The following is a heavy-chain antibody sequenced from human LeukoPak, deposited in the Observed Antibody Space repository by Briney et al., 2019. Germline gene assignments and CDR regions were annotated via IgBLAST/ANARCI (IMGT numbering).Heavy chain of an antibody. CDR2: IIPIFGTA. CDR1: GGTFISYA. V-gene: IGHV1-69*13. D-gene: IGHD6-6*01. Sequence: SVKVSCKASGGTFISYAISWVRQAPGQGLEWMGGIIPIFGTANYAQKFQGRVTITADESTSTAYMELSSLRSEDTAVYYCAGYSSSSPAMDVWGQGTTVTVSS. CDR3: AGYSSSSPAMDV. J-gene: IGHJ6*02.